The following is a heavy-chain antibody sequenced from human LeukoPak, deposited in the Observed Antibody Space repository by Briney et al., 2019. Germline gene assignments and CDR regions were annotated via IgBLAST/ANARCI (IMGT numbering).Heavy chain of an antibody. CDR1: GGSFSGYY. D-gene: IGHD3-10*01. Sequence: SETLSLTCAVYGGSFSGYYWSWIRQPPGKGLEWIGEINHSGSTNYNPSLKSRVTISVDRPKNQFSLKLRSVTAADTAVYYCARGLSITMVRGVIIHPDWFDPWGQGTLVTVSS. CDR2: INHSGST. J-gene: IGHJ5*02. CDR3: ARGLSITMVRGVIIHPDWFDP. V-gene: IGHV4-34*01.